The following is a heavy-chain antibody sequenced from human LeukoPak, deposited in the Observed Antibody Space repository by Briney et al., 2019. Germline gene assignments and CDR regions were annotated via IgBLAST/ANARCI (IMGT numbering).Heavy chain of an antibody. J-gene: IGHJ4*02. Sequence: SVKVSCKASGGTFSSYAISWVRQAPGQGLEWMGGIIPIFGTANYAQKFQGRVTITTDESTSTAYMELSSLRFEDTAVYYCARESFGVHNPGFDYWGQGTLVTVSS. CDR2: IIPIFGTA. D-gene: IGHD3-16*01. CDR1: GGTFSSYA. CDR3: ARESFGVHNPGFDY. V-gene: IGHV1-69*05.